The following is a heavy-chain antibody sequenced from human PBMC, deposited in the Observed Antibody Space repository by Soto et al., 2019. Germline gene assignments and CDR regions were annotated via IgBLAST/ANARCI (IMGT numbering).Heavy chain of an antibody. CDR3: AGDRGFLSS. J-gene: IGHJ5*02. CDR1: GGTIGGNY. D-gene: IGHD5-12*01. CDR2: IYSGCST. V-gene: IGHV3-53*01. Sequence: GGSLTLTCTASGGTIGGNYNFWGRHGQCPGPELDSVIYSGCSTYDADSVNCRFTISRDPSTNTLYLQMNNLRAEDTAVYYCAGDRGFLSSWGQGPLFPVSS.